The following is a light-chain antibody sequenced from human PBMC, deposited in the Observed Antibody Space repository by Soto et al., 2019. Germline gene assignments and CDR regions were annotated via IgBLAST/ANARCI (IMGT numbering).Light chain of an antibody. CDR3: QQSYNNPLT. V-gene: IGKV1-39*01. CDR1: QSISTY. CDR2: AAS. Sequence: DIQVTQSPSSLSASVGDRVTITCRASQSISTYLHWYQQKPGKAPHLLIYAASTLQSGVPSRFSGSGSGTDFTLTISRLLPEDCATYYCQQSYNNPLTFGGGTKVDIK. J-gene: IGKJ4*01.